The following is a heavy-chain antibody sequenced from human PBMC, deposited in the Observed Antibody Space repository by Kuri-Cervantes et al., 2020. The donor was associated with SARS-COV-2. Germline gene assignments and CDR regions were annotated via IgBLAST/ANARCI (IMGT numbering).Heavy chain of an antibody. CDR3: AKNRRTVAAPFDY. V-gene: IGHV3-30*18. CDR2: ISYDTRNK. CDR1: GFTFSSYG. Sequence: GGSLRLSCAASGFTFSSYGMHWVRQAPGKGLEWVAVISYDTRNKYYADSVKGRFTISRDNSKNTLYLQMNSLRADDTAVYYCAKNRRTVAAPFDYWGQGTLVTVSS. D-gene: IGHD4-23*01. J-gene: IGHJ4*02.